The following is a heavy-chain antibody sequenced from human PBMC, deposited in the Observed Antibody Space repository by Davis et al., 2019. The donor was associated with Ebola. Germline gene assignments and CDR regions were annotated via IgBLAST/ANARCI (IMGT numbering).Heavy chain of an antibody. D-gene: IGHD3-22*01. CDR2: IYYSGST. J-gene: IGHJ6*02. V-gene: IGHV4-39*01. Sequence: MPGGSLRLSCTVSGGSISSSSYYWGWIRQPPGKGLEWIGSIYYSGSTYYNPSLKSRVTISVDTSKNQFSLKLSSVTAADTAVYYCARHLLSSGYLYYYYGMDVWGQGTTVTVSS. CDR1: GGSISSSSYY. CDR3: ARHLLSSGYLYYYYGMDV.